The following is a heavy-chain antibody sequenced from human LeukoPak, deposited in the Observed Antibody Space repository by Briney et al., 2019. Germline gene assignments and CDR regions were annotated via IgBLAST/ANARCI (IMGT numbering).Heavy chain of an antibody. CDR3: ARAGQVGILTGYNRPSWFDP. Sequence: ASVKVSCKASGYTFTSYGISWVRQAPGQGLEWMGWISAYNGNTNYAQKLQGRVTMTTDTSTSTAYMELRSLRSEDTALYYCARAGQVGILTGYNRPSWFDPWGQGTLVTVSS. D-gene: IGHD3-9*01. CDR2: ISAYNGNT. CDR1: GYTFTSYG. J-gene: IGHJ5*02. V-gene: IGHV1-18*01.